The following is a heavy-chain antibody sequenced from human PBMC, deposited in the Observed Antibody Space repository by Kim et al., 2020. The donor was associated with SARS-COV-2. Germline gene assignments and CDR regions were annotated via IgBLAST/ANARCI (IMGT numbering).Heavy chain of an antibody. CDR2: IYYSGST. D-gene: IGHD6-13*01. CDR3: ASRYSSSWYGGYYYGMDV. V-gene: IGHV4-39*01. J-gene: IGHJ6*02. CDR1: GGSISSSSYY. Sequence: SETLSLTCTVSGGSISSSSYYWGWIRQPPGKGLEWIGSIYYSGSTYYNPSLKSRVTISVDTSKNQFSLKLSSVTAADTAVYYCASRYSSSWYGGYYYGMDVWGQGTTVTVSS.